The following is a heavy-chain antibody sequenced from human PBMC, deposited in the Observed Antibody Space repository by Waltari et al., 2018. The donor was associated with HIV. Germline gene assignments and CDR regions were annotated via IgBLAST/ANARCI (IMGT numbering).Heavy chain of an antibody. Sequence: QVQLVQSGAEVKKPGASVKVSCKASGYTFTSYAMLWVRQAPGQRLEWMGWINAGNGNTKYSQKFQGRVTITRDTSASTAYMELSSLRSEDTAVYYCARDGYYYDSSGYGNFDYWGQGTLVTVSS. CDR2: INAGNGNT. CDR3: ARDGYYYDSSGYGNFDY. D-gene: IGHD3-22*01. J-gene: IGHJ4*02. V-gene: IGHV1-3*01. CDR1: GYTFTSYA.